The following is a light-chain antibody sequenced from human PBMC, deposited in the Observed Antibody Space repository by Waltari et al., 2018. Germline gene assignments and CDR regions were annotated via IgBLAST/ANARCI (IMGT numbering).Light chain of an antibody. CDR1: QGISNY. V-gene: IGKV1-8*01. J-gene: IGKJ3*01. Sequence: AIQITQSPSSLSASTGDNVTITCRASQGISNYLARYQQQPGKAPTLLIDDASTLQRGVPSRFSGSGSGTEFTLTISCLQSEDFATFYCQQYYGYPLTFGPGTKVDVK. CDR2: DAS. CDR3: QQYYGYPLT.